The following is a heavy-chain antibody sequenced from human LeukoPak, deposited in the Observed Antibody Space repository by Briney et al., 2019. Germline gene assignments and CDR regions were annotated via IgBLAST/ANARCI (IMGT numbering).Heavy chain of an antibody. Sequence: SETLSLTCTVSGGSISSYYWSWIRQPPGKGLEWIGYIYYSGSTNYNPSLKSRVTISVDTSKNQFSLKLGSVTAADTAVYYCARAGIAAAGTRFDPWGQGTLVTVSS. J-gene: IGHJ5*02. V-gene: IGHV4-59*01. D-gene: IGHD6-13*01. CDR2: IYYSGST. CDR1: GGSISSYY. CDR3: ARAGIAAAGTRFDP.